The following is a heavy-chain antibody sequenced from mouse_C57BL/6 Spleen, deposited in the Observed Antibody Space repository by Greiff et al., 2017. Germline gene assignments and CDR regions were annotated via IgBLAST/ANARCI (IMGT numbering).Heavy chain of an antibody. CDR1: GFTFSSYG. V-gene: IGHV5-6*01. CDR2: ISSGGSYT. CDR3: ARHGTTRYFDY. D-gene: IGHD1-1*01. J-gene: IGHJ2*01. Sequence: EVHLVESGGDLVKPGGSLKLSCAASGFTFSSYGMSWVRQTPDKRLEWVATISSGGSYTYYPDSVKGRFTISRDNAKNTLYLQMSSLKSEDTAMYYCARHGTTRYFDYWGQGTTLTVSS.